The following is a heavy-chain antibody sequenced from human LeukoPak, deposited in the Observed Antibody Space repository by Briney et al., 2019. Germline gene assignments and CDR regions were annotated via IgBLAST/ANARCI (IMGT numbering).Heavy chain of an antibody. CDR2: VHYSGTA. D-gene: IGHD2-21*02. Sequence: SEALSLTCSVSGGSIISSRDHWDWIRQPPGKGLEWIASVHYSGTAYYNPSLRSRVTISVDTSKNQFSLKVTSVTAADTAAYYCARRLHYYDYWGQGTLVSVSS. J-gene: IGHJ4*02. CDR3: ARRLHYYDY. CDR1: GGSIISSRDH. V-gene: IGHV4-39*01.